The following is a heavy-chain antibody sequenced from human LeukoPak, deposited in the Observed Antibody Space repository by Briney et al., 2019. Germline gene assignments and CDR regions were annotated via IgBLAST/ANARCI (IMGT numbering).Heavy chain of an antibody. J-gene: IGHJ4*02. D-gene: IGHD6-19*01. CDR2: INHSGST. CDR1: GGSFSCYY. Sequence: SETLSLTCAVYGGSFSCYYWSWIRQPPGKGLEWIGEINHSGSTNYNPSLKSRVTISVDTSKNQFSLKLSSVTAADTAVYYCAGALRYSSPDYWGQGTLVTVSS. CDR3: AGALRYSSPDY. V-gene: IGHV4-34*01.